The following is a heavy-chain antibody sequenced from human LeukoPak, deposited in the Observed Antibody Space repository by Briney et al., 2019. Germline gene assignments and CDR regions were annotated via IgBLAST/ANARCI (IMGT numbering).Heavy chain of an antibody. V-gene: IGHV3-23*01. D-gene: IGHD2-21*01. CDR3: AKALHPLWYFDY. CDR1: GFTISSYA. Sequence: GGSLRLSCAASGFTISSYAMSWVRQAPGKGLEWVSAISGSGGSTYYADSVKGRFTISRDNSKNTLYLQMNSLRAEDTAVYYCAKALHPLWYFDYWGQGTLVTVSS. CDR2: ISGSGGST. J-gene: IGHJ4*02.